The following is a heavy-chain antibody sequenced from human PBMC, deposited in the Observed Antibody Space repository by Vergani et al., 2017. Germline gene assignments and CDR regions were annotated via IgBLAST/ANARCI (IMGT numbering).Heavy chain of an antibody. D-gene: IGHD3-3*01. V-gene: IGHV4-34*01. CDR2: INHSGST. J-gene: IGHJ6*03. Sequence: QVQLQQWGAGLLKPSETLSLTCAVYGGSFSGYYWSWIRQPPGKGLEWIGEINHSGSTNYNPSLKSRVTISVVTSKNQFSLKLSSVTAADTAVYYCARVQELYDFWSGYRVRYYYYMDVWGKGTTVTVSS. CDR3: ARVQELYDFWSGYRVRYYYYMDV. CDR1: GGSFSGYY.